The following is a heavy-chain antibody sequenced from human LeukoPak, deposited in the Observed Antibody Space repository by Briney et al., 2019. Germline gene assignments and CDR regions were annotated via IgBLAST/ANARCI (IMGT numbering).Heavy chain of an antibody. CDR1: GFTFGDYA. V-gene: IGHV3-49*04. J-gene: IGHJ4*02. Sequence: PGGSLRLSCTASGFTFGDYAMSWVRQAPGKGLEWVGFIRSKAYGGTTEYAASVKGRFTISRDDSKSIAYLQMNSLKTEDTAVYYCTREGGYSYGHPFDYWGQGTLVTVSS. D-gene: IGHD5-18*01. CDR2: IRSKAYGGTT. CDR3: TREGGYSYGHPFDY.